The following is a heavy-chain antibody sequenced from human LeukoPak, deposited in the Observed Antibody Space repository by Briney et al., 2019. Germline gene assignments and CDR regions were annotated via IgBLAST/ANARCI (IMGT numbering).Heavy chain of an antibody. CDR3: ARTRSSSSYYYYYMDV. J-gene: IGHJ6*03. CDR1: GGTFSGCY. V-gene: IGHV4-59*01. Sequence: SETLSFTCAVYGGTFSGCYWSWIRQPPGKGLEWIGYIYYSGSTNYNPSLKSRVTISVDTSKNQFSLKLSSVTAADTAVYYCARTRSSSSYYYYYMDVWGKGTTVTVSS. D-gene: IGHD6-6*01. CDR2: IYYSGST.